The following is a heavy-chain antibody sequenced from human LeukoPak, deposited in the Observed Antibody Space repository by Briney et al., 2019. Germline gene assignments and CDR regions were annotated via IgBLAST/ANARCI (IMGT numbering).Heavy chain of an antibody. V-gene: IGHV3-7*01. CDR2: ISQGGSDK. J-gene: IGHJ4*02. D-gene: IGHD6-6*01. Sequence: GGSLRLSCAASGFTFSGHWMSWVRQAPGKGLEWVANISQGGSDKYYVDSVKGRFTISRDNANNLLYLQMNSLRGEDTAVYYCTRDRSRAQDDWGQGTLVTVSS. CDR1: GFTFSGHW. CDR3: TRDRSRAQDD.